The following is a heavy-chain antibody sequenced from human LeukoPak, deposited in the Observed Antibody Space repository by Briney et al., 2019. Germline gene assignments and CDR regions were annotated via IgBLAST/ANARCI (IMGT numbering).Heavy chain of an antibody. CDR2: IDSSGNT. J-gene: IGHJ6*03. CDR1: GFAVSSNY. Sequence: GGSLRLSCAASGFAVSSNYMSWVRQPPGKGLEWLSLIDSSGNTFYADSVKGRFTISRDYLKNTLFLQMHSLRAEDTALSYCARDPVVASPGPFYYHYMDVWGKGTTVTVSS. D-gene: IGHD6-13*01. CDR3: ARDPVVASPGPFYYHYMDV. V-gene: IGHV3-53*01.